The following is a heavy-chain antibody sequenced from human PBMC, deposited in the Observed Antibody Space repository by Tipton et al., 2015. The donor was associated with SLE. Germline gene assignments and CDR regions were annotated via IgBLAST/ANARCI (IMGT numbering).Heavy chain of an antibody. J-gene: IGHJ6*03. V-gene: IGHV4-61*02. D-gene: IGHD2-2*03. CDR2: IYTSGST. CDR1: GGSLCSGTYF. CDR3: ARGVAIYWITYYDFYMDV. Sequence: TLSLTCTVSGGSLCSGTYFWTWIRQPAGKGLGWIGRIYTSGSTNSNPSLKRRITLSEDTSKNQFSLKLNSVTAGDTGVYYCARGVAIYWITYYDFYMDVWGKGTKVTVSS.